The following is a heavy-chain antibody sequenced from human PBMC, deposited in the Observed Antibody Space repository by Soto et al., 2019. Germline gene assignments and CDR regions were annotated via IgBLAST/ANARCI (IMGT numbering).Heavy chain of an antibody. Sequence: QVQLVESGGGVVQPGRSLRLSCAASGFTFSSYAMHWVRLAPGKGLEWVAVISYDGSNKYYADSVKGRFTISRDNSKNTLYLQMNSLRAEDTAVYYCARAVAANVYLLDSTPWGQGTLVTVSS. J-gene: IGHJ5*02. D-gene: IGHD6-13*01. CDR2: ISYDGSNK. V-gene: IGHV3-30-3*01. CDR1: GFTFSSYA. CDR3: ARAVAANVYLLDSTP.